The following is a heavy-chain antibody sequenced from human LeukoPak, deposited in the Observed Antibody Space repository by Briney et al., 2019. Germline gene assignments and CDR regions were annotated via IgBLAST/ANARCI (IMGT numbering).Heavy chain of an antibody. D-gene: IGHD1-14*01. CDR3: TRGRNSAFDY. J-gene: IGHJ4*02. V-gene: IGHV6-1*01. Sequence: SQTLSLTRAISGDSVSSSGVAWNWIRQSPSRGLEWLGRTYYASQWSNEYALSVKSRITINPDTSKNQFSLQLNSVTPEDTAVYYCTRGRNSAFDYWGKGTLVTVSS. CDR1: GDSVSSSGVA. CDR2: TYYASQWSN.